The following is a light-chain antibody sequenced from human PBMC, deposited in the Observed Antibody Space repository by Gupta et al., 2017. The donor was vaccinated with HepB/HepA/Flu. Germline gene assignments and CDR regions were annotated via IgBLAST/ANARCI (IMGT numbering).Light chain of an antibody. Sequence: EIVLTQSPGTLSLSPGERVTLSCRASQSVSSTHLAWYQQKPGQAPRLLIYGASSRATGIPDRFSGSGSGTDFTLTISRLEPEDFAVYYCQQYDRSTVTFGGGTKVEIK. CDR2: GAS. J-gene: IGKJ4*01. CDR1: QSVSSTH. V-gene: IGKV3-20*01. CDR3: QQYDRSTVT.